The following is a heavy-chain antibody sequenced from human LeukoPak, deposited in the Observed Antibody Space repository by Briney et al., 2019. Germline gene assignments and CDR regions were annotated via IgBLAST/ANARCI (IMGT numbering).Heavy chain of an antibody. V-gene: IGHV4-34*01. Sequence: SETLSLTCAVYGGSFSGHCWRWIRQPPGKGLEWIGEINQRGSTNYNPSLKSRVTISVETSKNQFFLNLSSVTAADTAVYYCARGRYYYDVALAFDIWGQGTMVTVSS. D-gene: IGHD3-22*01. CDR2: INQRGST. CDR1: GGSFSGHC. CDR3: ARGRYYYDVALAFDI. J-gene: IGHJ3*02.